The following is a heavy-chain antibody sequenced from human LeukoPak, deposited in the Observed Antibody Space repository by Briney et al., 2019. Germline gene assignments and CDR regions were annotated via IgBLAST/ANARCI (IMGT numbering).Heavy chain of an antibody. CDR1: GVSISSYY. J-gene: IGHJ4*02. D-gene: IGHD3-16*01. V-gene: IGHV4-59*01. CDR2: IYYTGSS. Sequence: SETLSLTCTVSGVSISSYYWSWIRQPPGKGLEWIAYIYYTGSSNYNPSLKSRVTISVDTPKNQFSLKLSSMTAADTAVYYCASRKPVRWGLLGFDYWGQGTLVTVSS. CDR3: ASRKPVRWGLLGFDY.